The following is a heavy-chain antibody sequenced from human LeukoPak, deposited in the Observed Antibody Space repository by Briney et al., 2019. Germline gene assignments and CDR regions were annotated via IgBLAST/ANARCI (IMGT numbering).Heavy chain of an antibody. CDR1: GFAFSSYW. CDR3: ARLTGYSSGWYGSRFDY. Sequence: GGSLRLSCAASGFAFSSYWMSWVRQAPGKGLEWVANIKQDGSEKYYVDSVKGRFTISRDNAKNSLYLQMNSLRAEDTAVYYCARLTGYSSGWYGSRFDYWGQGTLVTVSS. V-gene: IGHV3-7*03. D-gene: IGHD6-19*01. J-gene: IGHJ4*02. CDR2: IKQDGSEK.